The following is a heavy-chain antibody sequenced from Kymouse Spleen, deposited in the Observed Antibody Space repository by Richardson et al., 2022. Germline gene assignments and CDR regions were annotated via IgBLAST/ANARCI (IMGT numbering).Heavy chain of an antibody. CDR2: IYYSGST. CDR1: GGSISSSSYY. D-gene: IGHD6-13*01. V-gene: IGHV4-39*01. CDR3: ARSLAAAGTGYYYYGMDV. Sequence: QLQLQESGPGLVKPSETLSLTCTVSGGSISSSSYYWGWIRQPPGKGLEWIGSIYYSGSTYYNPSLKSRVTISVDTSKNQFSLKLSSVTAADTAVYYCARSLAAAGTGYYYYGMDVWGQGTTVTVSS. J-gene: IGHJ6*02.